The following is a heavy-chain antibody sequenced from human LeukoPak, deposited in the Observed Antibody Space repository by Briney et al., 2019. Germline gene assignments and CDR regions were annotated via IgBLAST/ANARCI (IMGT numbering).Heavy chain of an antibody. CDR3: ARGDCSGGSCFLPEYLRH. V-gene: IGHV1-18*01. D-gene: IGHD2-15*01. CDR2: IRAYNGNT. J-gene: IGHJ1*01. CDR1: GYTVASYS. Sequence: ASVKVSCKASGYTVASYSISWVRQAPGHGLEWMGWIRAYNGNTNYAQKLKGRVTMTTDTSTNTAYMELRSLRSDDTAVYYCARGDCSGGSCFLPEYLRHWGQGTLVTVSS.